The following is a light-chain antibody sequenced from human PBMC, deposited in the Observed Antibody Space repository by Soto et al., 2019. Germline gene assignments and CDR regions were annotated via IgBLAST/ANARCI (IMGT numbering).Light chain of an antibody. Sequence: IVMTQSPATLSLSPGERATLSCRASQSFSSYLAWYQQKPGQAPRLLIYDASNRATGIPARFSGSGSGTDFTLTISSLEPEDFAVYYCHQRSNWPRTFGQGTKVDIK. V-gene: IGKV3-11*01. CDR3: HQRSNWPRT. CDR1: QSFSSY. CDR2: DAS. J-gene: IGKJ1*01.